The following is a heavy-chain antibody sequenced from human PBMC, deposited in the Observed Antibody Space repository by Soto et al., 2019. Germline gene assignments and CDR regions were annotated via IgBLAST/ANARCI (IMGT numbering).Heavy chain of an antibody. V-gene: IGHV3-48*02. CDR1: GFTFSSYT. CDR3: ARDRPFFRSVSRLGGALIPYYLDH. CDR2: ISSSSRTI. D-gene: IGHD3-3*02. Sequence: EVQLVESGGTLVQPGGSLRLSCAASGFTFSSYTMNWVRQAPGKGLEWISYISSSSRTINYADSVRGRFTVSRDNAKDTLFLQMTALRHEDTGHYFSARDRPFFRSVSRLGGALIPYYLDHFCQGTLVTVSS. J-gene: IGHJ4*02.